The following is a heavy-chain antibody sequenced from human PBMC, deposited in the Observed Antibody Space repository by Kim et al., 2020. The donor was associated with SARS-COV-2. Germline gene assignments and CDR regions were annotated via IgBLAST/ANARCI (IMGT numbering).Heavy chain of an antibody. CDR1: GFTFRNYA. V-gene: IGHV3-23*01. CDR3: ARRITMIRGVAVSGMDV. CDR2: ITASGGST. Sequence: GGSLRLSCAASGFTFRNYAMTWVRPAPGRGLEWVSSITASGGSTYSADSGKGRFTISRDNSKNTMYVQMSSLRADDTAVYYCARRITMIRGVAVSGMDVWGQGTTVTVSS. D-gene: IGHD3-10*01. J-gene: IGHJ6*02.